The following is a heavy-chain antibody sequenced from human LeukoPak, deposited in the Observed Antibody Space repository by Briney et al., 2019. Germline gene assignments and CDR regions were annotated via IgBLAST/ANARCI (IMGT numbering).Heavy chain of an antibody. V-gene: IGHV4-39*07. D-gene: IGHD2-8*01. J-gene: IGHJ5*02. Sequence: SETLSLTCTASGGSISSSDYYWGWIRQPPGKGMEWIGNIYYTGSSSYNSSLKSRVTISVDTSKNQFSPQLSSVTAANTAVYYCARENYCTNGVCWAFDPWGQGTLVTVSS. CDR1: GGSISSSDYY. CDR3: ARENYCTNGVCWAFDP. CDR2: IYYTGSS.